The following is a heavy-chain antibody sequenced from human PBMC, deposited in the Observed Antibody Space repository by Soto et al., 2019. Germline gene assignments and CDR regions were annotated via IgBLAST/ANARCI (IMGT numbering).Heavy chain of an antibody. CDR3: TRDGDNCGGDCYPFDY. CDR2: IRSKAYGGTT. V-gene: IGHV3-49*03. Sequence: GSLSLSGTASGFTFGDYAMSWFRQAPGKGLEWVGFIRSKAYGGTTEYAASVKGRFTISRDDSKSIAYLQMNSLKTEDTAVYYCTRDGDNCGGDCYPFDYWGQGTLVTVSS. CDR1: GFTFGDYA. J-gene: IGHJ4*02. D-gene: IGHD2-21*02.